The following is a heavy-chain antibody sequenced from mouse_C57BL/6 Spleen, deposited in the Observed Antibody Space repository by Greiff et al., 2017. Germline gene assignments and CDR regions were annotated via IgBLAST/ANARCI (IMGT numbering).Heavy chain of an antibody. CDR1: GYTFTSYT. CDR3: ARYTTVVEDAMDY. D-gene: IGHD1-1*01. V-gene: IGHV1-4*01. Sequence: VQLLQSGAELARPGASVKMSCKASGYTFTSYTMHWVKQRPGQGLEWIGYINPSSGYTKYNQKFKDKATLTADKSSSTAYMQLSSLTSEDSAVYYCARYTTVVEDAMDYWGQGTSVTVSS. J-gene: IGHJ4*01. CDR2: INPSSGYT.